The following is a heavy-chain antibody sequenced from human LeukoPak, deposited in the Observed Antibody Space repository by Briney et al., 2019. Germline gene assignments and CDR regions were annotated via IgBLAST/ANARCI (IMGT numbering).Heavy chain of an antibody. D-gene: IGHD3-22*01. J-gene: IGHJ2*01. V-gene: IGHV4-39*01. CDR2: IYYTRST. CDR1: GGSISSSSYY. CDR3: ARGVTMIVVVIHDWYFDL. Sequence: SETLSLTRTVSGGSISSSSYYWGWIRQPPGKGLEWIGSIYYTRSTYYNPSLKSRVAISVDTSKNQFSLKLTSVTAADTAVYYCARGVTMIVVVIHDWYFDLWGRGTLVTVSS.